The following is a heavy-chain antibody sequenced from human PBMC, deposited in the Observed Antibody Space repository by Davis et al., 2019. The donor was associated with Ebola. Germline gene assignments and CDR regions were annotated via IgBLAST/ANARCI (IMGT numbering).Heavy chain of an antibody. V-gene: IGHV3-53*04. D-gene: IGHD2-8*01. J-gene: IGHJ4*02. CDR2: LYPDERT. CDR1: GFTFSDYY. Sequence: GESLKISCAASGFTFSDYYMGWVRQAPGKVLEWVSFLYPDERTFYADSVKGRFTISRHSSYNTLYLQMNILRPDDTATYYCARGAWSIWDYWGRGTPVTVSS. CDR3: ARGAWSIWDY.